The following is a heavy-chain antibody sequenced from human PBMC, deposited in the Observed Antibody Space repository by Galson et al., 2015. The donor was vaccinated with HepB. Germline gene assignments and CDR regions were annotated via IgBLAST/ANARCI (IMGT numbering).Heavy chain of an antibody. Sequence: ETLSLTCAVYGGSFSGYYWSWIRQPPGKGLEWIGEINHSGSTNYNPSLKSRVTISVDTSKNQFSLKLSSVTAADTAVYYCAKLLPYYYGMDVWGQGTTVTVSS. D-gene: IGHD1-26*01. V-gene: IGHV4-34*01. CDR1: GGSFSGYY. CDR2: INHSGST. CDR3: AKLLPYYYGMDV. J-gene: IGHJ6*02.